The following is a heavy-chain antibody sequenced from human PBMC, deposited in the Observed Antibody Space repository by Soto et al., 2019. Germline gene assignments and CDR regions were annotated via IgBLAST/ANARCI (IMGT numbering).Heavy chain of an antibody. V-gene: IGHV1-69*02. CDR3: ARSAYYDILTGYYYYYYYGMDV. CDR1: GGTFSSYT. Sequence: SVKVSCKASGGTFSSYTISWVRQAPGQGLEWMGRIIPILGIANYAQKFQGRVTITADKSTSTAYMELSSLRSEDTAVYYCARSAYYDILTGYYYYYYYGMDVWGQGTTVTVSS. J-gene: IGHJ6*02. CDR2: IIPILGIA. D-gene: IGHD3-9*01.